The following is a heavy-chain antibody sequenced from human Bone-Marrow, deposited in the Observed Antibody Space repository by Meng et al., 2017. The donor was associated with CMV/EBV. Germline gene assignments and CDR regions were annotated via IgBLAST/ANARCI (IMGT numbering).Heavy chain of an antibody. J-gene: IGHJ5*02. CDR2: ISYDGNKK. V-gene: IGHV3-30-3*01. CDR1: GFTFSSYA. CDR3: ARDNAVGATTGFDP. Sequence: GGSLRLSCAASGFTFSSYAMHWVRQAPGKGLEWVAVISYDGNKKYYADSVKGRFTISRDNSKNTLYLQMTSLRAEDTAVYYCARDNAVGATTGFDPWGQGTLVTVSS. D-gene: IGHD1-26*01.